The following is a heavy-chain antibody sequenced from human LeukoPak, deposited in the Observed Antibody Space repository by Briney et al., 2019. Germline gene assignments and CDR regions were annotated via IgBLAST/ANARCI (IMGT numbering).Heavy chain of an antibody. CDR1: GGTLSSNA. CDR2: INPNSGGT. V-gene: IGHV1-2*02. Sequence: ASVKVSCKASGGTLSSNAMSWVRQAPGQGLEWMGWINPNSGGTNYAQKFQGRVTMTRDTSISTAYMELSRLRSDDTAVYYCARWPSKTPSKVFDYWGQGTLVTVSS. J-gene: IGHJ4*02. CDR3: ARWPSKTPSKVFDY.